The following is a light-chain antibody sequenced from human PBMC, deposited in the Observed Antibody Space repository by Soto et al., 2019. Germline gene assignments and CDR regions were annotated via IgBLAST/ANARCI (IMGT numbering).Light chain of an antibody. CDR1: QGLSSY. Sequence: IQLTQSPSSLSASVGDRVTITCRASQGLSSYLAWYQQKPGKAPKLLIYKASSLESGVPSRFSGSGSGTEFTLTISSLQPDDFATYHCQQYNSWSGVTFGGGTKVDIK. CDR2: KAS. J-gene: IGKJ4*01. CDR3: QQYNSWSGVT. V-gene: IGKV1-5*03.